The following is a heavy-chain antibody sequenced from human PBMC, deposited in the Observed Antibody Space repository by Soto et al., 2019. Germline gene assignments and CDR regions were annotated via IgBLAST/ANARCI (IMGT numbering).Heavy chain of an antibody. CDR3: ARDRAGYCSGGSCRINWFDP. V-gene: IGHV3-48*01. CDR1: GFTFSSYS. D-gene: IGHD2-15*01. Sequence: GGSLRLSCAASGFTFSSYSMNWVRQAPGKGLEWVSYISSSSSTIYYADSVKGRFTISRDNAKNSLYLQMNSLRAEDMAVYYCARDRAGYCSGGSCRINWFDPWGQGTLVTVSS. CDR2: ISSSSSTI. J-gene: IGHJ5*02.